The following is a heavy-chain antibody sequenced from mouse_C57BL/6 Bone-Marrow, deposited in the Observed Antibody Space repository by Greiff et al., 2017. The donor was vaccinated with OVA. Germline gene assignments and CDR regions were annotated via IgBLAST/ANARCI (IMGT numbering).Heavy chain of an antibody. CDR3: ARADYYGSSWFAY. J-gene: IGHJ3*01. CDR2: ISDGGSYT. V-gene: IGHV5-4*01. Sequence: EVQLVESGGGLVKPGGSLKLSCAASGFTFSSYAMSWVRQTPEKRLEWVATISDGGSYTYYPDNVKGRFTISRDNAKNNLYLQMSHLKSEVTAMYYCARADYYGSSWFAYWGRGTLVTVSA. D-gene: IGHD1-1*01. CDR1: GFTFSSYA.